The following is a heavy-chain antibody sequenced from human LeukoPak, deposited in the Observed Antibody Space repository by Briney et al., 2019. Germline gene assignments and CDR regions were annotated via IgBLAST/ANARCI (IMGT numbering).Heavy chain of an antibody. CDR2: IFPSGGEI. J-gene: IGHJ4*03. CDR3: ATYRQVLLPFES. D-gene: IGHD2-8*02. V-gene: IGHV3-23*01. Sequence: GGSLRLSCAASGFTFSTFAMIGVRPPPGKGLEWVSSIFPSGGEIHYADSVRGRFTISRDNSKSTLSLQMNSLRAEDTAIYYCATYRQVLLPFESWGQKALVTVSS. CDR1: GFTFSTFA.